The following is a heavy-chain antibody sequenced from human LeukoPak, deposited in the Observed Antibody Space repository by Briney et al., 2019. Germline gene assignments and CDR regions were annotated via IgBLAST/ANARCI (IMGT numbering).Heavy chain of an antibody. CDR2: IKQDGGEI. V-gene: IGHV3-7*03. J-gene: IGHJ3*02. Sequence: PGGSLRLSCAASGFTFSRYWMSWVRQVPRKGLEWVANIKQDGGEIYYVDSVKGRFTISRDNAKNSLYLQMNSLRAEDTAVYYCAREASTLFGVVIMNAFDIWGQGTMVTVSS. D-gene: IGHD3-3*01. CDR1: GFTFSRYW. CDR3: AREASTLFGVVIMNAFDI.